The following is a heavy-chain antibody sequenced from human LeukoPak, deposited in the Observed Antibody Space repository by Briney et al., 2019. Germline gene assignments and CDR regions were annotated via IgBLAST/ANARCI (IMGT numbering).Heavy chain of an antibody. V-gene: IGHV4-4*02. D-gene: IGHD2-2*01. Sequence: SETLSLTCAVSGGSISSSNWWSWVRQPPGKGLEWIGEIYHSGSTNYNPSLKSRVTISVDKSKNQFSLKLSSVTAADTAVYYCARGAQRGYCSSISYYLNWFDPWGQGTLVTVSS. CDR3: ARGAQRGYCSSISYYLNWFDP. CDR1: GGSISSSNW. J-gene: IGHJ5*02. CDR2: IYHSGST.